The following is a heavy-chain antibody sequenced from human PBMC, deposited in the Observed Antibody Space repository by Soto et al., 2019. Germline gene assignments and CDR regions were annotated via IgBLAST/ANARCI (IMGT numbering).Heavy chain of an antibody. CDR1: GFTFSSYA. CDR3: AREGRRDGYNPFDY. Sequence: EGSLRLSCAASGFTFSSYAMHWVRQAPGKGLEWVAVISYDGSNKYYADSVKGRFTISRDNSKNTLYLQMNSLRAEDTAVYYCAREGRRDGYNPFDYWGQGTLVTVSS. J-gene: IGHJ4*02. CDR2: ISYDGSNK. V-gene: IGHV3-30-3*01. D-gene: IGHD5-12*01.